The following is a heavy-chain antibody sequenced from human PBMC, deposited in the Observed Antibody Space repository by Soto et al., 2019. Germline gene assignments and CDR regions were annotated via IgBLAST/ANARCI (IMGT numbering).Heavy chain of an antibody. Sequence: SETLSLTCTVSGGSITSGGYYWSWIRQHPGKSLEWIGYIYYSGFTYYNPSLKSRVTISVDTSKNQFSLKLSSVTAADTAVYYCARVSPPGDVLVPAAARPWGQGTLVTVSS. CDR2: IYYSGFT. D-gene: IGHD2-2*01. CDR3: ARVSPPGDVLVPAAARP. J-gene: IGHJ5*02. CDR1: GGSITSGGYY. V-gene: IGHV4-31*03.